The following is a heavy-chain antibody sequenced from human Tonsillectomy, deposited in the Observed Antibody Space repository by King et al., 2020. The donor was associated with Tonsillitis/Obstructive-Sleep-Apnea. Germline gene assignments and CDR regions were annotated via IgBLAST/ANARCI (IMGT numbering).Heavy chain of an antibody. V-gene: IGHV5-10-1*01. Sequence: LVESGAEVKKPGESLKISCKGSGYSFTNYWISWVRQMPGKGLEWMGRIDPSDSDTNYSPSFQGHVTISADKSISTAYLQWSSLKASDTAMYYCARHGLAFFDWGLWGNWFDPWGQGTLVTVSS. CDR1: GYSFTNYW. CDR3: ARHGLAFFDWGLWGNWFDP. CDR2: IDPSDSDT. D-gene: IGHD3-16*01. J-gene: IGHJ5*02.